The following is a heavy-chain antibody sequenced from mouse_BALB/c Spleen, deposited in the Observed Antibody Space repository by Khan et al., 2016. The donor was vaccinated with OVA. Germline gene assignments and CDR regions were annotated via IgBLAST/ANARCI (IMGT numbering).Heavy chain of an antibody. CDR2: IYPGNSDT. Sequence: VQLQQPGTVLARPGASVKMSCKASGYIFTNYWMHWVKQRPGQGLEWIGGIYPGNSDTSYNQKFKGKAKLTAVTSASTAYMELSRLTNEDSAVYYCTGAGYGALANWGQGTLVTVTA. CDR3: TGAGYGALAN. V-gene: IGHV1-5*01. J-gene: IGHJ3*01. CDR1: GYIFTNYW. D-gene: IGHD1-1*01.